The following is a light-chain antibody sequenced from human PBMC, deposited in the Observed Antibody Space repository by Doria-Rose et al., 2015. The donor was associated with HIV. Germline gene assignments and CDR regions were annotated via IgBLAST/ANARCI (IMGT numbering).Light chain of an antibody. J-gene: IGLJ1*01. V-gene: IGLV2-18*02. CDR3: SSYTSSSTFV. CDR2: EVS. CDR1: SSDVGTYNR. Sequence: SVTISCTGTSSDVGTYNRVSWYQQPPGTAPKLMIYEVSNRPSGVPDRFSGSKSGNTASLIISGLQAEDEADYYCSSYTSSSTFVFGSGTKVTVL.